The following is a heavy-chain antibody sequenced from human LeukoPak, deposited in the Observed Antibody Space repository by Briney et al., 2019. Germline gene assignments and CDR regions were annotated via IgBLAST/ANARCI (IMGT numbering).Heavy chain of an antibody. Sequence: GGSLRLSCAAAGFTLSSYWMHWVRQAPGKGLVWVSHITSDGTNTNYADSVKGRFTISRDNAKNALYLEMNSLGAEDTAVYYCAREVAPLYFHYGMDVWGEGTTVTVSS. CDR1: GFTLSSYW. V-gene: IGHV3-74*01. CDR3: AREVAPLYFHYGMDV. CDR2: ITSDGTNT. D-gene: IGHD2-21*01. J-gene: IGHJ6*01.